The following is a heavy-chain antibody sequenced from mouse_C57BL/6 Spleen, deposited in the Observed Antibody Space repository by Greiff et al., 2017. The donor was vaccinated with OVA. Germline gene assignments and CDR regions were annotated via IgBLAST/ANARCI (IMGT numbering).Heavy chain of an antibody. CDR3: ARWGYDYDWYFDV. V-gene: IGHV1-53*01. J-gene: IGHJ1*03. Sequence: QVQLQQPGTELVKPGASVKLSCKASGYTFTSYWMHWVKQRPGQGLEWIGNINPGSGSTNYNEKFKSKATLTVDTSSSTAYMQLSSLTSEDSAVYYCARWGYDYDWYFDVWGTGTTVTVSS. D-gene: IGHD2-4*01. CDR1: GYTFTSYW. CDR2: INPGSGST.